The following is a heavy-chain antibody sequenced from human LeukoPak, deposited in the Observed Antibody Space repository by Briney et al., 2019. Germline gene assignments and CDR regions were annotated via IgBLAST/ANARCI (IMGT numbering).Heavy chain of an antibody. CDR2: INTYSGNT. D-gene: IGHD6-19*01. J-gene: IGHJ4*02. V-gene: IGHV1-18*04. CDR1: GYTFINYG. CDR3: ARQAGGYSSGWYQFHFDY. Sequence: ASVKVSCKASGYTFINYGISWVRQAPGQGLEWMGWINTYSGNTNYAQKLQGRVSMTTDTSTSIAYMELRGLRSDDTAVYYCARQAGGYSSGWYQFHFDYWGQGTLVTVSS.